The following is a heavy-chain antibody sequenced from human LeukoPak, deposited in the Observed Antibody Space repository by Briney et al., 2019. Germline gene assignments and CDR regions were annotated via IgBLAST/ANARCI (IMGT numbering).Heavy chain of an antibody. CDR3: ASQDTVGAIGY. V-gene: IGHV1-18*01. CDR2: ISGYNGNT. D-gene: IGHD1-26*01. J-gene: IGHJ4*02. Sequence: ASVKVSCKASGYTFTNYGITWVRQAPGQGLEWMGWISGYNGNTKHAQKLQGRVTMTTDTSTSTAYMELSSLRSEDTAVYYCASQDTVGAIGYWGQGTLVTVSS. CDR1: GYTFTNYG.